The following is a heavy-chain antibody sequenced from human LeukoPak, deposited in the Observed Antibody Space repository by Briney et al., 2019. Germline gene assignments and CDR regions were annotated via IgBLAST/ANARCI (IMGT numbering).Heavy chain of an antibody. D-gene: IGHD5-12*01. CDR2: IYYSGST. V-gene: IGHV4-59*01. J-gene: IGHJ6*03. CDR1: GGSISSYY. Sequence: SETLSLTCTVSGGSISSYYWGWIRQPPGKGLEWIGYIYYSGSTNYNPSLKSRVTISVDTSKNQFSLKLSSVTAADTAVYYCARSRSGYGNYYYYMDVWGKGTTVTVSS. CDR3: ARSRSGYGNYYYYMDV.